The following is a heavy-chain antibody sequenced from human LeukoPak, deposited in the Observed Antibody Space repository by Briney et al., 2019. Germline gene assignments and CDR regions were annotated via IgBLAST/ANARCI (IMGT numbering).Heavy chain of an antibody. Sequence: ASVKVSCKASEGTFSSYAISWVRQAPGQGLEWMGGIIPIFGTANYAQKFQGRVTITADKSTSTAYMELSRLRSDDTAVYYCARDLPHNWNDYLKPPDAFDIWGQGTMVTVSS. D-gene: IGHD1-1*01. CDR3: ARDLPHNWNDYLKPPDAFDI. CDR1: EGTFSSYA. V-gene: IGHV1-69*06. CDR2: IIPIFGTA. J-gene: IGHJ3*02.